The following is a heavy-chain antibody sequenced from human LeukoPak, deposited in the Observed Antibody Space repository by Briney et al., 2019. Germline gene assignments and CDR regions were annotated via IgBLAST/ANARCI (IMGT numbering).Heavy chain of an antibody. CDR2: IYYSGST. J-gene: IGHJ4*02. Sequence: SETLSLTCTVSGGSISSSSYYWGWIRQPPGKGLEWIGSIYYSGSTYCNPSLKSRVTISVDTSKNQFSLKLSSVTAADTAVYYCARHPIGYCSGGSCRPFDYWGQGTLVTVSS. CDR3: ARHPIGYCSGGSCRPFDY. D-gene: IGHD2-15*01. CDR1: GGSISSSSYY. V-gene: IGHV4-39*01.